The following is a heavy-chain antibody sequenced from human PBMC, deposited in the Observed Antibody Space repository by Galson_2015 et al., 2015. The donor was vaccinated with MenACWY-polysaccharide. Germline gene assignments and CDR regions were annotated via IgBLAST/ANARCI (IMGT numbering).Heavy chain of an antibody. D-gene: IGHD2-2*01. Sequence: SLRLSCAASGFTFSSYAIHWVRQAPGKGLEWVAVISYDGSNKYYADSVKGRFTISRDNSKNTMYVQMNSLRAEDTAVYYCARTYCSRTSCYGMDVWGQGTTVTVSS. V-gene: IGHV3-30-3*01. CDR3: ARTYCSRTSCYGMDV. CDR1: GFTFSSYA. J-gene: IGHJ6*02. CDR2: ISYDGSNK.